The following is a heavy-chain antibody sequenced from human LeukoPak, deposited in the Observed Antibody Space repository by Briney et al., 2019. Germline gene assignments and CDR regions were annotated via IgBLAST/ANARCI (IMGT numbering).Heavy chain of an antibody. V-gene: IGHV4-59*01. CDR2: IYYSGNT. D-gene: IGHD3-22*01. CDR1: GGSINSYY. J-gene: IGHJ2*01. Sequence: SDTLSLTCTVSGGSINSYYWSWLRQPPGKGLEWIGYIYYSGNTNYNPSLKSRVSISIDTSKNQLSLRLSSVTAADTAVYYCARDRDSSGLRDFDLWGRGTLVTVSA. CDR3: ARDRDSSGLRDFDL.